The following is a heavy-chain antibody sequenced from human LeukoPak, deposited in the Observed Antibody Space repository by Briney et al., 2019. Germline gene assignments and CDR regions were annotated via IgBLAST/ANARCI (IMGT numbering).Heavy chain of an antibody. CDR3: ARGLGSGWTDY. Sequence: PSETLSLTCAVYGVSFSGYYWSWIRQPPGKGLEWIGEINHSGSTNYNPSLRSRVTISVDTSKNQFSLKLSSVTAADTAVYYCARGLGSGWTDYWGQGTLVTVSS. D-gene: IGHD6-19*01. CDR1: GVSFSGYY. V-gene: IGHV4-34*01. J-gene: IGHJ4*02. CDR2: INHSGST.